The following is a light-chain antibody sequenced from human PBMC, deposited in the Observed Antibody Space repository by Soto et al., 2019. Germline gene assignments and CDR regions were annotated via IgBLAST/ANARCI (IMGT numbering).Light chain of an antibody. Sequence: QSALTQPASVSGSPGHSITISCTGTSSDVGSYNLVSWYQQHPGKAPKLMIYEVSKRPSGVSNRFSGSKSGNTASLTISGLQAEDEADYYCCSYAGSSTPYVFGTGTKLTVL. CDR2: EVS. V-gene: IGLV2-23*02. CDR3: CSYAGSSTPYV. J-gene: IGLJ1*01. CDR1: SSDVGSYNL.